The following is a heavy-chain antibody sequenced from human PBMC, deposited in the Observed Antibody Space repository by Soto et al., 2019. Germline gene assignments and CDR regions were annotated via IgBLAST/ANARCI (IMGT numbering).Heavy chain of an antibody. D-gene: IGHD1-1*01. CDR3: ARRGTYYLDY. CDR1: GFTFSSYS. V-gene: IGHV3-48*01. CDR2: ISSSSNTI. J-gene: IGHJ4*02. Sequence: PGGSLRLSCAASGFTFSSYSMNWVRQAPGKGLEWISYISSSSNTIYYADSVRGRFTISRDNAKNSLYLQMNTLRAEDTAVYYCARRGTYYLDYWGQGTLVTVSS.